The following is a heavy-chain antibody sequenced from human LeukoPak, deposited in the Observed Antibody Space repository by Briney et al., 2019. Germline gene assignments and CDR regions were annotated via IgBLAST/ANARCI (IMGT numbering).Heavy chain of an antibody. Sequence: PSQTLSLTCTVSGGSVTSGGSYWTWIRQPPGKGLEWIGYIYYSGSTYYNPSLKSRVTISLDASKNQFSLNLSSVTAADTAVYYCASTHILGYYYGMDVWGQGATVTVS. CDR1: GGSVTSGGSY. J-gene: IGHJ6*02. CDR3: ASTHILGYYYGMDV. V-gene: IGHV4-30-4*01. CDR2: IYYSGST.